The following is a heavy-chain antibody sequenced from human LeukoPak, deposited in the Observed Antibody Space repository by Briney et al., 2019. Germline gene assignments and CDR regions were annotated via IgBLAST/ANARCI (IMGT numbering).Heavy chain of an antibody. J-gene: IGHJ6*03. CDR3: AKDWRGYCSGGSCYLDYYYYYYMDV. CDR1: GFTFSSYG. Sequence: GGSLRLSCAASGFTFSSYGMHWVRQAPGKGLEWVAFVRYDGSNKYYADSVKGRFTISRDNSKNTLYLQMNSLRAEDTAVYYCAKDWRGYCSGGSCYLDYYYYYYMDVWGKGTTVTVSS. CDR2: VRYDGSNK. D-gene: IGHD2-15*01. V-gene: IGHV3-30*02.